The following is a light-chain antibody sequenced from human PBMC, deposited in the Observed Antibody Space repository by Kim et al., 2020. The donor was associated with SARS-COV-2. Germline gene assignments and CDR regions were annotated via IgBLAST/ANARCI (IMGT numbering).Light chain of an antibody. V-gene: IGLV3-1*01. Sequence: SYELTQPPSVSVSPGQTASITCYGDKLGDKYACWYQQKPGQSPVLVIYQDTKRPSGIPERFSGSNSGNTATLTISGTQAMDEADYYCQTWDSITVVFGGG. CDR2: QDT. CDR1: KLGDKY. J-gene: IGLJ2*01. CDR3: QTWDSITVV.